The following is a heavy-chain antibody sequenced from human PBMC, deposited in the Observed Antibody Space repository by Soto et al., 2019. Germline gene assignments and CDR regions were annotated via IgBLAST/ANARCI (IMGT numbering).Heavy chain of an antibody. CDR1: GFTFSSYE. CDR3: ARGGYYDSSGYSYYYGMDV. D-gene: IGHD3-22*01. J-gene: IGHJ6*02. V-gene: IGHV3-48*03. CDR2: ISSSGSTI. Sequence: EVQLVESGGGLVQPGGSLRLSCAASGFTFSSYEMNWVRQAPGKGLEWVSYISSSGSTIYYADSVKGRFTISSDNAKNSLYLQMNSLRAEDTAVYYCARGGYYDSSGYSYYYGMDVWGQGTTVTVSS.